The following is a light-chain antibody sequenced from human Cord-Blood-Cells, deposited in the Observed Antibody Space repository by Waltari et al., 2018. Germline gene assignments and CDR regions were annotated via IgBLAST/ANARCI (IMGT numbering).Light chain of an antibody. J-gene: IGLJ1*01. CDR2: EGS. CDR1: SSDVGSYNL. Sequence: QSALTQPASVSGSPGQSITISCTGTSSDVGSYNLVSWNQQHPGKAPKPMIYEGSKRPSGFSNRFSGSKSGNTASLTISGLQAEDEADYYCCSYAGSSTYVFGTGTKVTVL. CDR3: CSYAGSSTYV. V-gene: IGLV2-23*01.